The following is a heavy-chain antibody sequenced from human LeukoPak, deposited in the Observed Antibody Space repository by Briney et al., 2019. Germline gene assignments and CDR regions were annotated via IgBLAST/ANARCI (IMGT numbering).Heavy chain of an antibody. V-gene: IGHV1-2*02. D-gene: IGHD6-13*01. Sequence: ASVKVSCKASGYTFTGYYMHWVRQAPGQGLERMGWINPNSGGTNYAQKFQGRVTMTRDTSISTAYMELSRLRSDDTAVYYCARDCRYSSSCPYWGQGTLVTVSS. CDR3: ARDCRYSSSCPY. CDR2: INPNSGGT. CDR1: GYTFTGYY. J-gene: IGHJ4*02.